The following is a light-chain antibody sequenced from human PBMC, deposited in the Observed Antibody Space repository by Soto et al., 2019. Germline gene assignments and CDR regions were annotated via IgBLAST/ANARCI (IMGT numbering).Light chain of an antibody. CDR3: QQSYSTPYT. CDR1: QTIRTY. J-gene: IGKJ2*01. CDR2: AAF. Sequence: DIQMTQSPSSLSASVGDRVTISCRASQTIRTYLNWYQQKPGKAPNLLIYAAFSLQSGVPSRFSGSGSGTDFSLTISSLQPEDFATYYCQQSYSTPYTFGQGTKLEIK. V-gene: IGKV1-39*01.